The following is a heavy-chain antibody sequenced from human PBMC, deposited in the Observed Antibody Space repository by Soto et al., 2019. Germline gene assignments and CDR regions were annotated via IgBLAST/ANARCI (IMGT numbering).Heavy chain of an antibody. D-gene: IGHD2-15*01. CDR1: GGSISSYY. CDR3: ARDLSSGRCSGVSCDPTYYSYGMDV. J-gene: IGHJ6*02. Sequence: SETLSLTCTVSGGSISSYYWSWIRQPAGKGLEWIGRIYTSGSTNYNPSLKSRVTMSVDTSKNQFSLKLSSVTAADTAVYYCARDLSSGRCSGVSCDPTYYSYGMDVWGQGTTVTVSS. CDR2: IYTSGST. V-gene: IGHV4-4*07.